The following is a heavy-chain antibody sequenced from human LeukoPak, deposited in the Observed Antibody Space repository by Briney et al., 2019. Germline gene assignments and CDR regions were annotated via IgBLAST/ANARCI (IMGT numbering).Heavy chain of an antibody. D-gene: IGHD4-11*01. Sequence: SVKVSCKASGYTFTSYYIHWVRQAPGQGLEWMGIINPSGGSTNYAQKFQGRVTMTRDTSTSTVYMELSSLRSEDSAVYYCARWTTTYLDYWGQGTLVTVSS. CDR3: ARWTTTYLDY. J-gene: IGHJ4*02. CDR2: INPSGGST. V-gene: IGHV1-46*01. CDR1: GYTFTSYY.